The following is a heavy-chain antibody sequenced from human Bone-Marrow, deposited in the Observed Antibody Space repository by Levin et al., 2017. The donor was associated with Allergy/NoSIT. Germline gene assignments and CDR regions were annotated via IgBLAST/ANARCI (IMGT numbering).Heavy chain of an antibody. D-gene: IGHD5-18*01. CDR1: GGSIHSGDYH. CDR3: ARVRGFTYGYGWLDP. CDR2: IFSIGTT. V-gene: IGHV4-30-4*01. J-gene: IGHJ5*02. Sequence: ASETLSLTCTVSGGSIHSGDYHWNWIRQSPGKGLEWIGQIFSIGTTWYNPSLRSRVSMSVDISKNQMSLKLNSVTAADTAVYYCARVRGFTYGYGWLDPWGQGTLVAVSS.